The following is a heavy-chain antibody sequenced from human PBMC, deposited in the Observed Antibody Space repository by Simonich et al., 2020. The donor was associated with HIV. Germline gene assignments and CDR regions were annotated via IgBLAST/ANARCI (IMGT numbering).Heavy chain of an antibody. J-gene: IGHJ4*02. Sequence: QVQLVQSGAEVKKPGASVKVFCEASGYTVTSYYMHWVREAPGQGLEWMGIINPSGGSRSYAQKLQGRVTMPRDTATSTVSMEISSLRSEDTAVYYCARTSEAYYGSGSYYKADTYCFGYWGQGTLVTVSS. CDR3: ARTSEAYYGSGSYYKADTYCFGY. CDR1: GYTVTSYY. CDR2: INPSGGSR. D-gene: IGHD3-10*01. V-gene: IGHV1-46*03.